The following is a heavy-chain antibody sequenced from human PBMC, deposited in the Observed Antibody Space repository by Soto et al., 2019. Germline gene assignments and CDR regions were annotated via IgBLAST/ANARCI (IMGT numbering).Heavy chain of an antibody. D-gene: IGHD3-3*01. CDR2: INHSGST. Sequence: PSETLSLTCAVYGGSFSGYYWSWIRQPPGKGLEWIGEINHSGSTNYNPSLKSRVTISVDTSKNQFSLKLSSVTAADTAVYYCARYRGFGVVINFYYYYGMDVWGQGTTVTVSS. CDR1: GGSFSGYY. J-gene: IGHJ6*02. CDR3: ARYRGFGVVINFYYYYGMDV. V-gene: IGHV4-34*01.